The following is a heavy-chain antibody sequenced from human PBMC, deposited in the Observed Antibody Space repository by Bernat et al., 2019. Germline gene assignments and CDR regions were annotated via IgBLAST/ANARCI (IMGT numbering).Heavy chain of an antibody. CDR2: ISYDGSNK. CDR3: AREGDWSHYYYYYYGMDV. J-gene: IGHJ6*02. D-gene: IGHD3/OR15-3a*01. V-gene: IGHV3-30-3*01. CDR1: GFTFSSYA. Sequence: QVQLVESGGGVVQPGRSLRLSCAASGFTFSSYAMHWVRQAPGKGLEWVAVISYDGSNKYYADSVKGRFTISRDNSKNTLYLQMNSLRAEDTAVYYCAREGDWSHYYYYYYGMDVWGQGTTVTVSS.